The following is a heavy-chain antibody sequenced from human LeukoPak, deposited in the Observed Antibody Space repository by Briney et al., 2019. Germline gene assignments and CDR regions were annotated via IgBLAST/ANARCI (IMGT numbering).Heavy chain of an antibody. Sequence: PGGSLRLSCAASGFTFSSYAMSWVRQAPGKGLEWVAVISYDGSNKYYADSVKGRFTISRDNSKNTLYLQRNSLRAEDTAVYYCAKEGIGSSTSCYGCYYYYYGMDVWGQGTTVTVSS. CDR3: AKEGIGSSTSCYGCYYYYYGMDV. V-gene: IGHV3-30*18. D-gene: IGHD2-2*01. CDR1: GFTFSSYA. J-gene: IGHJ6*02. CDR2: ISYDGSNK.